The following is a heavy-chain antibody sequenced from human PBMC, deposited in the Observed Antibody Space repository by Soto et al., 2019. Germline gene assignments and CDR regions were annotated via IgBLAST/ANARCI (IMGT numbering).Heavy chain of an antibody. CDR3: VKDRRTEAFGLEV. CDR2: ISHDGSNK. Sequence: AGGSLRLSSAASGFRFSSYCGHWVRQGPGKGLEWVAVISHDGSNKYYADSVKGRFTISRDSPKNTLYLQMNSLRPEDTAVFYCVKDRRTEAFGLEVWGQGTTVTVSS. J-gene: IGHJ6*02. V-gene: IGHV3-30*18. D-gene: IGHD2-2*01. CDR1: GFRFSSYC.